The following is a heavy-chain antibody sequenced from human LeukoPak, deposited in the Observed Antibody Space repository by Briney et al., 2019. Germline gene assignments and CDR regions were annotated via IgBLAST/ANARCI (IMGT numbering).Heavy chain of an antibody. CDR1: GGSISSYY. J-gene: IGHJ6*02. V-gene: IGHV4-59*01. CDR3: ARDPHYYDSSGHRYYYYYGMDV. Sequence: PSETLSLTCTVSGGSISSYYWSWIRQPPGKGLEWIGYIYYSGSTNYNPSLKSRVTISVDTSKNQFSLKLSSVTAADTAVYYCARDPHYYDSSGHRYYYYYGMDVWGQGTTVTVPS. D-gene: IGHD3-22*01. CDR2: IYYSGST.